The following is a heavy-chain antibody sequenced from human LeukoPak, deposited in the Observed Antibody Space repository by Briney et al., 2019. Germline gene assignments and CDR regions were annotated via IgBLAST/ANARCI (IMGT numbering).Heavy chain of an antibody. V-gene: IGHV4-59*08. CDR3: ARHGYCSGGSCYWDY. J-gene: IGHJ4*02. CDR2: IYYSGST. CDR1: GGSISPYY. D-gene: IGHD2-15*01. Sequence: SETLSLTCIVSGGSISPYYWSWIRQPPGSGLEWIAYIYYSGSTSYNPSLKSRVAISVDTSNNEVSLKLSSVTAADTAVYYCARHGYCSGGSCYWDYWVQGTRVTVSS.